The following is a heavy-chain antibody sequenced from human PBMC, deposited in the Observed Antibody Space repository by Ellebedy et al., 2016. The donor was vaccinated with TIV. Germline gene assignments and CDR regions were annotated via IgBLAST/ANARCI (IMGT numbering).Heavy chain of an antibody. V-gene: IGHV4-59*01. CDR2: IYSSGST. Sequence: SETLSLTCTVSGGSISSYYWNWIRQPPGKGLEWIGHIYSSGSTNYNPSLKSRVTISVDASMSQFSLRLSSVTAADTAVYYCARVGTELITVEEYYYYMDVWGKGTTVIVSS. D-gene: IGHD4-11*01. J-gene: IGHJ6*03. CDR3: ARVGTELITVEEYYYYMDV. CDR1: GGSISSYY.